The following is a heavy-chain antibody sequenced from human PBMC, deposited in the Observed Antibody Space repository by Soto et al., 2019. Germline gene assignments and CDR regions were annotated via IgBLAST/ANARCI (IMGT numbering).Heavy chain of an antibody. CDR3: ARAGCDGGTCYTLVGLRYGMDV. J-gene: IGHJ6*02. Sequence: QVQLVESVGGVVQPGRSLRLSCAASGFTFSNYAMYWVSQAPGKGLEWVAVISYDGNNKYYADSVKGRFTISRDNSKNTLYLQMNSLRAEDTAVYYCARAGCDGGTCYTLVGLRYGMDVWGQGTTVTVSS. CDR1: GFTFSNYA. V-gene: IGHV3-30-3*01. CDR2: ISYDGNNK. D-gene: IGHD2-15*01.